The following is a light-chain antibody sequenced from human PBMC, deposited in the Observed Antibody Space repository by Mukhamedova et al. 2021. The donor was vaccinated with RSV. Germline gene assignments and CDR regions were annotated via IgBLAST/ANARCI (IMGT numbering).Light chain of an antibody. J-gene: IGLJ1*01. Sequence: GTSSDVGGYTYVSWYQQYPGKAPKLIIYDVITRPSGVSDRFSGSKSGNTASLTISGLRAEDEADYYCPSYTSSSTYVFGTGTKV. CDR3: PSYTSSSTYV. CDR2: DVI. CDR1: SSDVGGYTY. V-gene: IGLV2-14*03.